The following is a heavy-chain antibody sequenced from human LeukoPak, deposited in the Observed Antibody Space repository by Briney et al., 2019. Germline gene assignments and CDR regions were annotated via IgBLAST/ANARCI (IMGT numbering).Heavy chain of an antibody. CDR1: GFTFSSYA. CDR3: AKDRGSYYAEYFQH. D-gene: IGHD1-26*01. Sequence: PGGSLRLSCAASGFTFSSYALSWVRQAPGKGLEWVSAISGSGGSTYYADSVKGRFTISRDNSKNTLYLQMNSLRAEDTAVYYCAKDRGSYYAEYFQHWGQGTLVTVSS. V-gene: IGHV3-23*01. J-gene: IGHJ1*01. CDR2: ISGSGGST.